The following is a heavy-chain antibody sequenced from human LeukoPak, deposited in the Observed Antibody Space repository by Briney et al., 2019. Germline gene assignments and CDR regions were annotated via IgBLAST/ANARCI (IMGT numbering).Heavy chain of an antibody. CDR2: IGSGGST. D-gene: IGHD3-22*01. CDR3: TRRDSSVYHYLDY. V-gene: IGHV3-23*01. J-gene: IGHJ4*02. CDR1: GFSLRSYA. Sequence: QPGGSLRLSCSASGFSLRSYALSWVRQAPGKGLEWVSTIGSGGSTFYAASVKGRLTISKINSKSTMSRQMTSLGAEDTAMNYCTRRDSSVYHYLDYWGQGTLVTVSS.